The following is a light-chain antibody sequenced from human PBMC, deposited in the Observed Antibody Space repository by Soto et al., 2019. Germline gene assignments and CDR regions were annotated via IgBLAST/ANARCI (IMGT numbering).Light chain of an antibody. Sequence: DIQMTQSPSSLSASVGDRVTITCRTSHDIRSDLGWFQQKPGKAPKRLIYAASTLQRGVPSRFSGSRSGTEFTLTISSLHPEDFATYYCLQHNSYPFTFGRGTKVDIK. CDR1: HDIRSD. J-gene: IGKJ3*01. V-gene: IGKV1-17*01. CDR3: LQHNSYPFT. CDR2: AAS.